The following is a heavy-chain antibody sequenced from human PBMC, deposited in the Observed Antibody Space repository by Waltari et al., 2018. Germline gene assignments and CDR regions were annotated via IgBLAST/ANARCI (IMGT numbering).Heavy chain of an antibody. CDR1: GDSIKTDTYY. J-gene: IGHJ4*02. CDR2: IHSSGTT. Sequence: QVQLQESGPGMLRPSETLSLTCTVSGDSIKTDTYYWGWIRQSPGKGLDCLGTIHSSGTTYVPASLDPRVTISVDTVNNRFSLNLRSATAADKAVYFCARLVWFGAWIDNWGQGSLVTVSS. V-gene: IGHV4-39*01. CDR3: ARLVWFGAWIDN. D-gene: IGHD3-10*01.